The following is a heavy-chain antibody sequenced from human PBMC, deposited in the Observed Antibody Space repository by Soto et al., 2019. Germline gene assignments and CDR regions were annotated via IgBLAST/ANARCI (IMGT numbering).Heavy chain of an antibody. J-gene: IGHJ6*02. CDR3: ARVSRGTVTTDYYYYGMDV. CDR1: GGSISSYY. CDR2: IYYSGST. V-gene: IGHV4-59*01. D-gene: IGHD4-17*01. Sequence: SETLSLTCTVSGGSISSYYWSWIRQPPGKGLEWIGYIYYSGSTNYNPSLKSRVTISVDTSKNQFSLKLSSVTAADTAVYYCARVSRGTVTTDYYYYGMDVWGQGTTVTVSS.